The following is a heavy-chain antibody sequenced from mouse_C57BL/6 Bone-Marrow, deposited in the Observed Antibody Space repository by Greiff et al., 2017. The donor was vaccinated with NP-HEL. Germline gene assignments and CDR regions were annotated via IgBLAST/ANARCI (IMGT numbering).Heavy chain of an antibody. V-gene: IGHV1-11*01. J-gene: IGHJ3*01. CDR1: GYTFTDHI. D-gene: IGHD2-4*01. CDR2: IYPVSGET. CDR3: GRSYYDYDASPFAY. Sequence: QVQLKQSGAELASPGASVTLSCKASGYTFTDHIMNWVNKRPGQGLEWIGRIYPVSGETIYNQKFMGKATFSVDRSSSTLYMVLNSLTSEDPAVYYCGRSYYDYDASPFAYWGQGTLVTVSA.